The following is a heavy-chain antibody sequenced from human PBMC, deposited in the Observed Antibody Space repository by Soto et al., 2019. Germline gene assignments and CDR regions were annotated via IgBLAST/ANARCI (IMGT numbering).Heavy chain of an antibody. Sequence: GGSLRLSCAASGFTFGIYWMTWFRQAPGKGLEWVANIKEDGSEKYYADSVKGRFTISRDNAKNSLYLQMNSLRAEDTAVYYCARDDRIAGAYYYGMDVWGQGTTVTVSS. J-gene: IGHJ6*02. V-gene: IGHV3-7*01. D-gene: IGHD6-19*01. CDR3: ARDDRIAGAYYYGMDV. CDR1: GFTFGIYW. CDR2: IKEDGSEK.